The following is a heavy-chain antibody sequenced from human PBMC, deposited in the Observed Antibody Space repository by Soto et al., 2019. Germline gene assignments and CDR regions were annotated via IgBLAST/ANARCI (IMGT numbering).Heavy chain of an antibody. CDR2: TYYRSKWYN. Sequence: QVQLHQSGPGLVKPSQTLSLTCAISGDSASSNSAAWNWIRQSPSRGLEWLGRTYYRSKWYNDYAVSVKSRITSNPDTAENQFSLQLNSVTPEDTAVYYCARDLYSNKYYFDYWGQGTLVTVAA. D-gene: IGHD4-4*01. V-gene: IGHV6-1*01. CDR3: ARDLYSNKYYFDY. J-gene: IGHJ4*02. CDR1: GDSASSNSAA.